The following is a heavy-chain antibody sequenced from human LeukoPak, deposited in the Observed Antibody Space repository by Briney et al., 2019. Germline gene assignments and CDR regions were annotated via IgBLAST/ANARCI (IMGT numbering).Heavy chain of an antibody. CDR3: ARLYYYDSSGYYFHNDAFDI. CDR2: IYYSGST. CDR1: GGSISSYY. V-gene: IGHV4-59*01. D-gene: IGHD3-22*01. Sequence: PSEPLSLTCTVSGGSISSYYWSWIRQPPGKGLEWIGYIYYSGSTNYNPSLKSRVTISVDTSKNQFSLKLSSVTAADTAVYYCARLYYYDSSGYYFHNDAFDIWGQGTMVTVSS. J-gene: IGHJ3*02.